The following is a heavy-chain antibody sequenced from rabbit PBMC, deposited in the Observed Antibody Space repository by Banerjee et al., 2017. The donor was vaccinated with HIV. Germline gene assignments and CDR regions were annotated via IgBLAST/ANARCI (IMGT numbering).Heavy chain of an antibody. CDR1: GLDFSSYS. J-gene: IGHJ4*01. Sequence: QSLEESGGGLVKPGGTLTLTRKASGLDFSSYSMSWVRQAPGKGLEWIACIWTGSGTIYYASWAKGRFTISKTSSTTVTLQMTSLTAADTATYFCARDDYLSSNGYYHFNLWGPGTLVTDS. CDR2: IWTGSGTI. V-gene: IGHV1S40*01. D-gene: IGHD1-1*01. CDR3: ARDDYLSSNGYYHFNL.